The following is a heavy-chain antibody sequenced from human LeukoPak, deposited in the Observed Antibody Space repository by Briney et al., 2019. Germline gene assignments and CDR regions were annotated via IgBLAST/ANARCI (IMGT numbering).Heavy chain of an antibody. D-gene: IGHD2-2*02. J-gene: IGHJ4*02. CDR2: ISYDGSNK. CDR3: ARADIVVVPAAIMAGFFDY. Sequence: GRSLRLSCAASGFTFSSYAMHWVRQAPGKGLEWVAVISYDGSNKYYANSVKGRFTISRDNSKITLYLQMNSLRAEDTAVYYCARADIVVVPAAIMAGFFDYWGQGTLVTVSS. V-gene: IGHV3-30*04. CDR1: GFTFSSYA.